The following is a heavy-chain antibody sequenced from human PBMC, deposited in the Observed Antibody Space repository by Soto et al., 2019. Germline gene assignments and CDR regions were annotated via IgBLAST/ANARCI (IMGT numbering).Heavy chain of an antibody. Sequence: SETLSLTCTVPGGSISSYYWSWIRQPPGKGLEWIGYIYYSGNTKYNPSLKSRVIISVDTSKTYFSLKVSSVTAADTAVYYCARHGDTAKDDAFDIWGQGTMVTVSS. CDR3: ARHGDTAKDDAFDI. CDR1: GGSISSYY. V-gene: IGHV4-59*08. CDR2: IYYSGNT. J-gene: IGHJ3*02. D-gene: IGHD5-18*01.